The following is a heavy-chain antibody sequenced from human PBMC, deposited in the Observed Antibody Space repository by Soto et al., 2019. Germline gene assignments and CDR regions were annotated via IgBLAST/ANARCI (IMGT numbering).Heavy chain of an antibody. V-gene: IGHV2-5*02. CDR3: AHSPFYGDKLDY. CDR1: GFSLSTGGVG. CDR2: IYWDDDK. J-gene: IGHJ4*02. D-gene: IGHD4-17*01. Sequence: QITLKESGPTLVKPTQTLTLTCTFSGFSLSTGGVGVGWIRQPPGKALEWLALIYWDDDKRYSPSLKSRLAITKDPSKNQVVLTMTNMDPVDTATYYCAHSPFYGDKLDYWGQGTLVTVSS.